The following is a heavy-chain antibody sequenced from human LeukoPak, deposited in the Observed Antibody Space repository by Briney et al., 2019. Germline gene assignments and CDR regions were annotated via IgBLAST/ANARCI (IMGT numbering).Heavy chain of an antibody. CDR3: ARVDGGYASSYYFDY. V-gene: IGHV1-2*02. D-gene: IGHD5-12*01. J-gene: IGHJ4*02. Sequence: ASVKVSCKASGYTFTGYYMHWVRQAPGQGLEWMGWINPNSGGTNYAQKFQGRVTMTRDTSISTAYMEPSRLRSDDTAVYYCARVDGGYASSYYFDYWGQGTLVTVSS. CDR1: GYTFTGYY. CDR2: INPNSGGT.